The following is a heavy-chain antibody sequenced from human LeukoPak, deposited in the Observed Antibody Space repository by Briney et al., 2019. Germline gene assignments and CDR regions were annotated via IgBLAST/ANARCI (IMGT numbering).Heavy chain of an antibody. Sequence: RAGGSLRLSCAASGFTFSTYWITWVRQAPGERLEWVANIKEDGSQKYYVDSVKGRFTISRDNVKNSLYLQMNSLRAEDTAVYYCARGGEGATTDEQSIWGQGTLVTVSS. CDR1: GFTFSTYW. V-gene: IGHV3-7*04. J-gene: IGHJ4*02. D-gene: IGHD1-26*01. CDR2: IKEDGSQK. CDR3: ARGGEGATTDEQSI.